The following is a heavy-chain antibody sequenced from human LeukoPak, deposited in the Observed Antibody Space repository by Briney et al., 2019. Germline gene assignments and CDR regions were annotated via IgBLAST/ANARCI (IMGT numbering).Heavy chain of an antibody. CDR1: GGSFSGYY. J-gene: IGHJ4*02. D-gene: IGHD3-3*01. CDR2: INHSGST. Sequence: TETLSLTCAVCGGSFSGYYWSWIRQPPGKGLEWIGEINHSGSTNYNPSLKSRVTISVDTSKNQFSLKLSSVTAADTAVYYCARARGVLSYYDFWSGYLLDYWGQGTLVTVSS. V-gene: IGHV4-34*01. CDR3: ARARGVLSYYDFWSGYLLDY.